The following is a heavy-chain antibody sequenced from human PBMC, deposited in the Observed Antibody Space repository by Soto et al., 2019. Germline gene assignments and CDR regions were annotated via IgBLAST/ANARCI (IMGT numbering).Heavy chain of an antibody. V-gene: IGHV1-18*01. Sequence: ASVKVSCKASGYTFTSYGISWVRQAPGQGLEWMGWISAYNGNTNYSQKFQGRVTITRDTSASTAYMELSSLRSEDTAVYYCASGYCSSASCQSIYYYGMDVWGQGTTVTVSS. D-gene: IGHD2-2*03. CDR1: GYTFTSYG. CDR2: ISAYNGNT. CDR3: ASGYCSSASCQSIYYYGMDV. J-gene: IGHJ6*02.